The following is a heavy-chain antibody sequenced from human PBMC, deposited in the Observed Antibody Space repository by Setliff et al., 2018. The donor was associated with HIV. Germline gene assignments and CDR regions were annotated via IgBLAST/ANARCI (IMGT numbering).Heavy chain of an antibody. CDR2: LYQSGTT. V-gene: IGHV4-59*05. Sequence: PSETLSLTCYVTDDPISSYYWSWVRQPAGKGLEWIGRLYQSGTTYYNPSLKSRVTISVGTSKNQFPLKLSSVTAADTAVYFCARHAAAAPFRYWGQGTLVTVSS. J-gene: IGHJ4*02. CDR1: DDPISSYY. D-gene: IGHD6-13*01. CDR3: ARHAAAAPFRY.